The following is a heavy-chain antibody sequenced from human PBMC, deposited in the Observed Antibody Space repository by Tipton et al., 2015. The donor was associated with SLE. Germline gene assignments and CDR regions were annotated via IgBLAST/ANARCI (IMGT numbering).Heavy chain of an antibody. D-gene: IGHD3-9*01. V-gene: IGHV3-21*03. J-gene: IGHJ4*02. Sequence: SLRLSCVVSGFTLNTYDIHWVRQSPGKGLEWVSSISSSSSYIYYADSVKGRFTISRDNANNSLYLQMNSLRAEDTAVYYCARDPHPLTGYYPDFDYWGQGTLVTVSS. CDR3: ARDPHPLTGYYPDFDY. CDR1: GFTLNTYD. CDR2: ISSSSSYI.